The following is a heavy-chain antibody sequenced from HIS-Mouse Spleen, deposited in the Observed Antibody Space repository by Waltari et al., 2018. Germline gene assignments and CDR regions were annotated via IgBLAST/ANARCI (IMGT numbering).Heavy chain of an antibody. CDR2: IYYSGGT. CDR3: ARVIGYNWNFDY. V-gene: IGHV4-31*03. Sequence: QVQLQESGPGLVKPSQTLSLTCTVSGGSISSGGYYWSWFRQTPGEGLGWIRYIYYSGGTYYTPSLKNRVTISVDTSKNQFSLKLSSVTAADTAVYYCARVIGYNWNFDYWGQGTLVTVSS. CDR1: GGSISSGGYY. D-gene: IGHD1-20*01. J-gene: IGHJ4*02.